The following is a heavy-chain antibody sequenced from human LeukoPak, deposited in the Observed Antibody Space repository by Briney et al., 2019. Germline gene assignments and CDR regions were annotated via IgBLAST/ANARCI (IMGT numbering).Heavy chain of an antibody. CDR3: TSYSDSSGYYDY. CDR1: GFTFGDYA. J-gene: IGHJ4*02. D-gene: IGHD3-22*01. V-gene: IGHV3-49*04. CDR2: IRSKAYGGTT. Sequence: GRSLRLSCTASGFTFGDYAMSWVRQAPGKGLEWVGFIRSKAYGGTTEYAASVKGRFTISTDDSNSIAYLQMDSLRTEDTALYYCTSYSDSSGYYDYWGQGTLVTVSS.